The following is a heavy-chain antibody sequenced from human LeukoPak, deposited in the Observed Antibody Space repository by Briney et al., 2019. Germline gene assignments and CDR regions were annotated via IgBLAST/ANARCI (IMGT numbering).Heavy chain of an antibody. CDR2: ISSSSSYI. Sequence: GGSLRLSCAASGFTFSSYSMNWVRQAPGKGLEWVSSISSSSSYIYYADSVKGRFTISRDNAKNSLYLQMNSLRAEDTAVYYCARVYDYGDSYYYYGMDVWGQGTTVTVSS. CDR3: ARVYDYGDSYYYYGMDV. V-gene: IGHV3-21*01. J-gene: IGHJ6*01. CDR1: GFTFSSYS. D-gene: IGHD4-17*01.